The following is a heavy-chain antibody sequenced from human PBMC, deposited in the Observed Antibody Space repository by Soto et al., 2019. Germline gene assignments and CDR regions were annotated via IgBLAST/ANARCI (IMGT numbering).Heavy chain of an antibody. D-gene: IGHD1-1*01. J-gene: IGHJ3*02. CDR3: ARDRRGRLERRYAFDI. V-gene: IGHV3-20*01. Sequence: EVQLVESGGGVVRPGGSLRLSCAASGFTFDDYGMSWGRQAPGQGLEWISGINWHGGSTGYADAVKGQFTISRDNAKHYLFLQMNSLRAEDTALYHCARDRRGRLERRYAFDIWGQGTMVTVSS. CDR1: GFTFDDYG. CDR2: INWHGGST.